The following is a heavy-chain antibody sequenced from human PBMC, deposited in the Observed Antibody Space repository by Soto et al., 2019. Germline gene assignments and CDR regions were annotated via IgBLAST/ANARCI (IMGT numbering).Heavy chain of an antibody. V-gene: IGHV1-24*01. CDR3: AGSIAAAGIFDY. CDR2: FVPEDGET. Sequence: ASVKVSCKVSGYTLTELSMHRLRQATGKGLEWIGGFVPEDGETNYAQKFQGRVTMTEDASTATAYMELSSLRSEDTAVYYCAGSIAAAGIFDYWGQGTLVTVSS. D-gene: IGHD6-13*01. CDR1: GYTLTELS. J-gene: IGHJ4*02.